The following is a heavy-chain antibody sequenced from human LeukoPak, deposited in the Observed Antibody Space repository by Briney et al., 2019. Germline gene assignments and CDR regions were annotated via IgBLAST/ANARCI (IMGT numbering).Heavy chain of an antibody. Sequence: PSETLSLTCTVSGGSISSYYWSWIRQPPGKGLEWIGYIYYTGSTDYNPSLKSRVTISLDTSKHQFSLRLTSVTAADTAVYYCARGAYDSGRYQYFFDYWGQGTLVTVSS. V-gene: IGHV4-59*01. CDR3: ARGAYDSGRYQYFFDY. D-gene: IGHD3-10*01. CDR1: GGSISSYY. J-gene: IGHJ4*02. CDR2: IYYTGST.